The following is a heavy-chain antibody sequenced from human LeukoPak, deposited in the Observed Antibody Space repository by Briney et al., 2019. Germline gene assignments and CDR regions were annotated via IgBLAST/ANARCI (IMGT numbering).Heavy chain of an antibody. V-gene: IGHV4-39*01. J-gene: IGHJ4*02. CDR2: IYYSGST. CDR3: ARQALWFFDH. CDR1: GGSISSTSHY. D-gene: IGHD2-21*01. Sequence: PSETLSLTCTVSGGSISSTSHYWDWIRQPPGKGLEWIGSIYYSGSTYYNPSLKSRVTISVDTSKNQFSLKLSSVTAADTAVYYCARQALWFFDHWGQGTLVTVSP.